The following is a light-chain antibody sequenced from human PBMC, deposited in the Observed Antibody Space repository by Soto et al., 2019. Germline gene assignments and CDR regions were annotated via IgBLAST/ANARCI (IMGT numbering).Light chain of an antibody. CDR2: DAS. CDR1: QTVDNY. V-gene: IGKV3-11*01. CDR3: QQRSDWALT. Sequence: VVLTQSPATLSLSPGERATLSCRASQTVDNYLAWYQQKPGQAPRLLIYDASNRATGIPPRFSGSGSGTDFTLTKSSLEPEDFAVYYCQQRSDWALTFGGGTKVE. J-gene: IGKJ4*01.